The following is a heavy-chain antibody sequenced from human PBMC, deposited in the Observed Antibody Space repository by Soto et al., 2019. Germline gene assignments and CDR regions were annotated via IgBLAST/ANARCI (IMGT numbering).Heavy chain of an antibody. CDR1: GGSISSDIYH. Sequence: QVHLQQSDPGLVRPSQTLSLTCTVSGGSISSDIYHWTWIRQSPGKGLEWIGYIYYSGSIFYNPSFKSRVTISVDTSKNQFSLQLSSVTAADTAVYFCAREDDGGDRDYYGLDVWGQGTTVTVSS. V-gene: IGHV4-30-4*08. J-gene: IGHJ6*02. CDR2: IYYSGSI. CDR3: AREDDGGDRDYYGLDV. D-gene: IGHD2-21*02.